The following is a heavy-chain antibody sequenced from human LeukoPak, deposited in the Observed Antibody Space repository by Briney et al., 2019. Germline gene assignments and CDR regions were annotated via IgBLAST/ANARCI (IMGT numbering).Heavy chain of an antibody. Sequence: SETLSLTCTVSGGSISSSSYYWGWIRQPPGKGLEWIGSIYYSGSTYYNPSLKSRVTMSVDTSKNQFSLKLSSVTAADTAVYYCASEVGAGLDYWGQGTLVTVSS. CDR1: GGSISSSSYY. CDR2: IYYSGST. J-gene: IGHJ4*02. D-gene: IGHD6-19*01. V-gene: IGHV4-39*07. CDR3: ASEVGAGLDY.